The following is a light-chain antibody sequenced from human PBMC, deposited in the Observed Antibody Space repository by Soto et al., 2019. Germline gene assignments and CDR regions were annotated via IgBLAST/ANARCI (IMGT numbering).Light chain of an antibody. J-gene: IGKJ5*01. Sequence: EIGLTQSPATLSLSPGERATLSCGASQSLSGYLAWYQQKPGQAPRLLIYDASNRATGIPARFSGSGSETDFTLTISSLEPEDFAVYYCQQRSNWPHSITFGQGTRLEIK. CDR1: QSLSGY. CDR3: QQRSNWPHSIT. CDR2: DAS. V-gene: IGKV3-11*01.